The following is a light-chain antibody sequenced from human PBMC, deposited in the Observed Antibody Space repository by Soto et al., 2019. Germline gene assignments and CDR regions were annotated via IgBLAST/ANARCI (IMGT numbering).Light chain of an antibody. CDR3: QQYTKWPPET. CDR2: VAS. J-gene: IGKJ1*01. V-gene: IGKV3-15*01. CDR1: QSGSSN. Sequence: EIEMPQHPVTLSVAPGERATLSCSASQSGSSNLAWYQQKPSKTPSLLIYVASTRATGMPARFSGSGSGTEFTLTISSLQLEDFAVYYCQQYTKWPPETIVQGTMVDI.